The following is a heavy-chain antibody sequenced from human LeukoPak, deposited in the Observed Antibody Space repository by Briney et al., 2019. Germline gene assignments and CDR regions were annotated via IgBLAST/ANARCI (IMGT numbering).Heavy chain of an antibody. V-gene: IGHV4-61*02. Sequence: SETLSLTCTVSGGSINGGNYYWTWLRQPAGKGLEWIGRISPSGSTNHNPSLTSRVTISVDTSKNQFSLKLNFVTAADTAVYYCAKVLTPRFYCSSTSCYAGLHYWGQGTLVTVSS. CDR1: GGSINGGNYY. J-gene: IGHJ4*02. D-gene: IGHD2-2*01. CDR3: AKVLTPRFYCSSTSCYAGLHY. CDR2: ISPSGST.